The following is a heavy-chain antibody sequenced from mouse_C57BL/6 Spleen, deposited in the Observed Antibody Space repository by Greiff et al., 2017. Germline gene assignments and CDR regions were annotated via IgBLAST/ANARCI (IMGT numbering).Heavy chain of an antibody. CDR3: ARSPIYSNYAMDY. D-gene: IGHD2-5*01. CDR1: GYTFTDYY. Sequence: VQLQQSGAELVRPGASVKLSCKASGYTFTDYYINWVKQRPGQGLEWIARIYPGSGNTYYNEKFKGKATLTAEKSSSTAYMPLSSLTSEDAAVYFSARSPIYSNYAMDYWGQGTSVTVSS. J-gene: IGHJ4*01. CDR2: IYPGSGNT. V-gene: IGHV1-76*01.